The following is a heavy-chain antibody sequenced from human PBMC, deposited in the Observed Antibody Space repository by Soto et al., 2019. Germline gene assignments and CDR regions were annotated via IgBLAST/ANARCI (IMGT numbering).Heavy chain of an antibody. CDR1: GYSFTSYW. Sequence: GESLKISCKGSGYSFTSYWISWVRQMPGKGLEWMGRIDPSDSYTNYSPSFQGHVTISADKSISTAYLQWSSLKASDTSMYYCASLNYDILTGSTYYYYGMDFWGQGTTVTVSS. D-gene: IGHD3-9*01. CDR3: ASLNYDILTGSTYYYYGMDF. J-gene: IGHJ6*02. V-gene: IGHV5-10-1*01. CDR2: IDPSDSYT.